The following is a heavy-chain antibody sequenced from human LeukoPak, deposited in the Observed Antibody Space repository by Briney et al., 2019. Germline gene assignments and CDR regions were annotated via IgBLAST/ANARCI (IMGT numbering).Heavy chain of an antibody. CDR3: ARERIQLWFGRVYYFDY. D-gene: IGHD5-18*01. CDR1: GGSFSGYY. J-gene: IGHJ4*02. CDR2: INHSGST. Sequence: SETLSLTCAVYGGSFSGYYWSWIRQPPGKGLEWIGEINHSGSTNYNPSLKSRVTISVDTPKNQFSLKLSSVTAADTAVYYCARERIQLWFGRVYYFDYWGQGTLVTVSS. V-gene: IGHV4-34*01.